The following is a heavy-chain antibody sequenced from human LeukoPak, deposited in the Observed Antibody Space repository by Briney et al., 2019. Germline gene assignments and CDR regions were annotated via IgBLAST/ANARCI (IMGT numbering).Heavy chain of an antibody. CDR3: ARSSSSWYNAFDI. D-gene: IGHD6-13*01. CDR2: ISPNSGGT. CDR1: GYTFTGYY. V-gene: IGHV1-2*02. Sequence: ASVKVSCKASGYTFTGYYLHWVRQAPGQGLEWMGWISPNSGGTNYAQRFQGRVTMTRDTSISTAYMELSRLTSDDTAVYYCARSSSSWYNAFDIWGQGTMVTVSS. J-gene: IGHJ3*02.